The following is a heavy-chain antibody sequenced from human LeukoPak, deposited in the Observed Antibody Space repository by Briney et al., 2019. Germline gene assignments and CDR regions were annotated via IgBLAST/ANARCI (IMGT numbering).Heavy chain of an antibody. CDR1: GYTFTDYY. Sequence: GASVKVSCKASGYTFTDYYMHWVRQAPGQGLEWMGWIHPSSGGTNYAQKFQGRVTVTRDTSISTAYMDLSRLRSDDMAVYYCARAGVWDYSDSSGYHNAAFDIWGQGTMVTVSS. CDR3: ARAGVWDYSDSSGYHNAAFDI. V-gene: IGHV1-2*02. J-gene: IGHJ3*02. CDR2: IHPSSGGT. D-gene: IGHD3-22*01.